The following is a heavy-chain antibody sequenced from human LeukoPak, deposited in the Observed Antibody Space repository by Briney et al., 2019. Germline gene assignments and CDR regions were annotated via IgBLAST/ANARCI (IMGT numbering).Heavy chain of an antibody. D-gene: IGHD6-13*01. CDR2: IRQDGGAK. J-gene: IGHJ4*02. Sequence: GGSLRLSCAASGFTFNDFWMSWVRQPPGEGLEWVANIRQDGGAKNYVDSVKGRFTISRDNAKRSLCLQMNSLRAEDTAVYYCAPPPIAATGNWGQGTLVTVSS. V-gene: IGHV3-7*01. CDR1: GFTFNDFW. CDR3: APPPIAATGN.